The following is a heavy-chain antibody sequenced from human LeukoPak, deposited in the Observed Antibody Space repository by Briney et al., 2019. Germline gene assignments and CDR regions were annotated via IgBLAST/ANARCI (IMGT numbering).Heavy chain of an antibody. V-gene: IGHV3-48*04. CDR2: ISSSSTTI. Sequence: GGSLRLSRVASGFTFSSYSINWVRQAPGKGLEWVSYISSSSTTIYYADSVKGRFTITRDNAKNSLYLQMNSLRVEDTAVYYCARSFYYDTLTGYYFFDYWGQGTLVTVSS. J-gene: IGHJ4*02. D-gene: IGHD3-9*01. CDR3: ARSFYYDTLTGYYFFDY. CDR1: GFTFSSYS.